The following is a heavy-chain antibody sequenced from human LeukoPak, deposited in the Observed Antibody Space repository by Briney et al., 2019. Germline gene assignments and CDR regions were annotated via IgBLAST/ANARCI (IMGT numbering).Heavy chain of an antibody. Sequence: ASVTVSFTASGYTFTIYYMHWVRQAPGQGLEWMGIINPSGGSTSYGQKFQGRVTMTRDTSTSTVYMELSSLRSEDTAVYYCASSARGSSGWYDGDYWGQGTLVTVSS. CDR3: ASSARGSSGWYDGDY. D-gene: IGHD6-19*01. CDR1: GYTFTIYY. CDR2: INPSGGST. J-gene: IGHJ4*02. V-gene: IGHV1-46*01.